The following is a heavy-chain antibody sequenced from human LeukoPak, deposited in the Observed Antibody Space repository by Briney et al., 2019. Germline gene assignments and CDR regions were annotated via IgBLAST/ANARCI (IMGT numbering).Heavy chain of an antibody. CDR3: ARVQKSRKSVASAVDC. J-gene: IGHJ4*02. CDR2: ISSSSSYI. Sequence: GGSLSLSRAASGFTFSDSSMNWARQAPGKGLGWVSSISSSSSYIFYADSVRGRFSISRDNAKNSPYLQMNSLRAEDTAVYYCARVQKSRKSVASAVDCWGQGTVVIVSS. D-gene: IGHD5-12*01. CDR1: GFTFSDSS. V-gene: IGHV3-21*01.